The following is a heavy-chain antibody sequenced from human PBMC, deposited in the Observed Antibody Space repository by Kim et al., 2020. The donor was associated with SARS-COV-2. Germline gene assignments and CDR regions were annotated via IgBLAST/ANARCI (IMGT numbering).Heavy chain of an antibody. V-gene: IGHV3-48*01. Sequence: GGSLRLSCAASGFTLKSYGMTWVRQAPGKGLECISYISSSTGTIYYADSVKGRFTVSRDNAKNYLYLQMNSLRAEDTDVYYCERERILVYWGKGTLVTVS. CDR1: GFTLKSYG. CDR2: ISSSTGTI. J-gene: IGHJ4*02. CDR3: ERERILVY. D-gene: IGHD2-15*01.